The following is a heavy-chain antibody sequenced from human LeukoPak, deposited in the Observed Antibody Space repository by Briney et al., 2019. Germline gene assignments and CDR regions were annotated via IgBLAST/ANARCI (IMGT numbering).Heavy chain of an antibody. V-gene: IGHV4-59*01. Sequence: SETLSLTCTVPGGSISGYDWSWIRQPPGKPLEWIGYIYNSGSTNYKPSLKSRVTISVDMSKNQFSLRLSSVTAADTAVYYCAKSGHSYDRSGYWDFFDRWGQGILVTVSS. J-gene: IGHJ4*02. CDR1: GGSISGYD. CDR2: IYNSGST. CDR3: AKSGHSYDRSGYWDFFDR. D-gene: IGHD3-22*01.